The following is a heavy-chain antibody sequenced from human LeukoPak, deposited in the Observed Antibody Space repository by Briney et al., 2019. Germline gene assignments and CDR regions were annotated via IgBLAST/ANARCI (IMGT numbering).Heavy chain of an antibody. Sequence: PGGSLRLSCAASGFTFSSYGMHWVRQAPGKGLEWVTVISYDGNNKYYADSVKGRFTISRDNSKNTLYLQMNSLRAEDTAVYYCARDEGYCSSTSCYGPWFDPWGQGTLVTVSS. J-gene: IGHJ5*02. CDR3: ARDEGYCSSTSCYGPWFDP. CDR2: ISYDGNNK. V-gene: IGHV3-30-3*01. CDR1: GFTFSSYG. D-gene: IGHD2-2*01.